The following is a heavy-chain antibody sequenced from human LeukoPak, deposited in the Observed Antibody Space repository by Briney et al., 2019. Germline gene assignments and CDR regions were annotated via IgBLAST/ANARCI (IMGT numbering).Heavy chain of an antibody. D-gene: IGHD3-3*02. V-gene: IGHV3-30*18. CDR1: GFTFSSYG. CDR3: AKDGIFGVVLDYFDY. J-gene: IGHJ4*02. Sequence: GGSLRLSCAASGFTFSSYGMHWVRQAPGKGLEWVAVISYDGSNKYYADSVKGRFTTSRDNSKNTLYLQMNSLRAEDTAVYYCAKDGIFGVVLDYFDYWGQGTLVTVSS. CDR2: ISYDGSNK.